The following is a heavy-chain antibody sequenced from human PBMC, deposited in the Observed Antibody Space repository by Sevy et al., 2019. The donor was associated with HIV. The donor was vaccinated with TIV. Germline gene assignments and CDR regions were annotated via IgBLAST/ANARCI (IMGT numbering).Heavy chain of an antibody. CDR3: ARDEQRPYYYGSGNMGH. D-gene: IGHD3-10*01. CDR2: MNPNSGKT. J-gene: IGHJ4*02. Sequence: ASVKVSCKASGYTFTNYEINWVRQATGQGLEWMGWMNPNSGKTGYAPQFHGTVTMTRNTSLNIAYMELSSLRSDDTAVYYCARDEQRPYYYGSGNMGHWGQGTLVTVSS. CDR1: GYTFTNYE. V-gene: IGHV1-8*01.